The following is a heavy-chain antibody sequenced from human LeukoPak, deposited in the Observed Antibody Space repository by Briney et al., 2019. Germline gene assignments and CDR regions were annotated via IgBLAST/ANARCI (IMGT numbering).Heavy chain of an antibody. Sequence: SETLSLTCTVSGGSISSYYWCWVRNPPGKGLEWMGHIYYSGSTNYNPYLKRRVPVSADTSKNQFSLKLSSVSAADTAVYYCARSYSVGDFWSGRRYWFDPWGQGNLVTVSS. V-gene: IGHV4-59*01. D-gene: IGHD3-3*01. CDR3: ARSYSVGDFWSGRRYWFDP. CDR1: GGSISSYY. J-gene: IGHJ5*02. CDR2: IYYSGST.